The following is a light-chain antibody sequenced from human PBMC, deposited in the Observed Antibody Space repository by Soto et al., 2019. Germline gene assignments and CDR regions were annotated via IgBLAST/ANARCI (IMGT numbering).Light chain of an antibody. CDR2: EVN. J-gene: IGLJ1*01. V-gene: IGLV2-8*01. Sequence: QSALTQPPSAPGSPGQSVTISCTGTSSDVGAYNYVSWYQQHPDKVPKLMVYEVNKRPSGVPDRFSGSKSGNTASLTVSGLQAEDEADYYCTSYAGGNNIFGTGTKVTVL. CDR3: TSYAGGNNI. CDR1: SSDVGAYNY.